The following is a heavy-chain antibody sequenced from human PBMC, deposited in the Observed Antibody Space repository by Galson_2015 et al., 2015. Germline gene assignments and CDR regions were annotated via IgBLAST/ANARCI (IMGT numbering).Heavy chain of an antibody. V-gene: IGHV1-69*01. CDR3: ARDQIFGVVIGADNYYYGMDV. Sequence: KVSCKASGGTFSSYAISWVRQAPGQGLEWMGGIIPIFGTANYAQKFQGRVTITADESTSTAYMELSSLRSEDTAVYYCARDQIFGVVIGADNYYYGMDVWGQGTTVTVSS. D-gene: IGHD3-3*01. CDR1: GGTFSSYA. J-gene: IGHJ6*02. CDR2: IIPIFGTA.